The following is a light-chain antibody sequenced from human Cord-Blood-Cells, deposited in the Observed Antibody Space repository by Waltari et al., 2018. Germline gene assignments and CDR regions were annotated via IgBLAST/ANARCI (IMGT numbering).Light chain of an antibody. CDR1: QSVSYSSNNKNY. Sequence: DIVMTQTPDSLAVSLGETATINCTSSQSVSYSSNNKNYLAWYQQKPGQPPKLLMYWASTRESGVPDRFSGSGSGTDFTLTISSLQAEDVAVYYCQQYYSTPYTFGQGTKLEIK. V-gene: IGKV4-1*01. J-gene: IGKJ2*01. CDR2: WAS. CDR3: QQYYSTPYT.